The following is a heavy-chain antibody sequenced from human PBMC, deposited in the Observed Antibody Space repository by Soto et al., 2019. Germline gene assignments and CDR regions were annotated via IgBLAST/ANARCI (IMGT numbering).Heavy chain of an antibody. J-gene: IGHJ4*02. Sequence: SQTLTLPCAMSGDSVANNGAAWNWIRQSPSGGLEWLGRTYYRSKWFNDYAVSVKSRITISPDTSKNQFSLQLNAVTPDDTAVNYCARDPPTIVPDFACWGQGTLVTVSP. D-gene: IGHD3-16*02. V-gene: IGHV6-1*01. CDR1: GDSVANNGAA. CDR2: TYYRSKWFN. CDR3: ARDPPTIVPDFAC.